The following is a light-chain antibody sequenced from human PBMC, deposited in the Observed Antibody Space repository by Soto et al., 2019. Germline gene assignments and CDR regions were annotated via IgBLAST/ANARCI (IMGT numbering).Light chain of an antibody. V-gene: IGKV1-17*01. CDR2: AAS. J-gene: IGKJ4*01. CDR3: LQHNSYPLT. Sequence: DVHMTQSPSTLSASVGYRFTITCRASQSISNWLAWYQQKPGKAPKRLIYAASSLQSGVPSRFRGSGSGTEFTLTISSLQPEDFEPYYCLQHNSYPLTFGGGTKVDIK. CDR1: QSISNW.